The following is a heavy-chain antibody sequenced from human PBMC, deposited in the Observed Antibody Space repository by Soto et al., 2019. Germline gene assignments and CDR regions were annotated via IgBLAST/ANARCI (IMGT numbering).Heavy chain of an antibody. CDR1: GNTFTSYD. V-gene: IGHV1-8*01. D-gene: IGHD3-10*01. CDR2: INPNSGNI. CDR3: ARGRASGSYYLLDY. J-gene: IGHJ4*02. Sequence: ASVKVSSKXSGNTFTSYDINWVRQATGHGLEWMGWINPNSGNIGYAQKFQGRVTMTRDTAIRTAYMEVSRLRSDDTAVYYCARGRASGSYYLLDYWGQGTLVTVSS.